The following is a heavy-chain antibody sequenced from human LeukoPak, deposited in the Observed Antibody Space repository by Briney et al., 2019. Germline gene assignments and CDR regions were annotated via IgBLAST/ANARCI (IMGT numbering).Heavy chain of an antibody. CDR2: ISSSSSYI. CDR3: ARPVGRDDFPSVQQKGYFDY. D-gene: IGHD3-3*01. Sequence: GGSLRLSCGASGFTFSSYSMNWVRQAPGKGLEWVSSISSSSSYIYYADSVKGRFTISRDNAKNSLYLQMNSLRAEDTAVYYCARPVGRDDFPSVQQKGYFDYWGQGTLVTVSS. V-gene: IGHV3-21*01. CDR1: GFTFSSYS. J-gene: IGHJ4*02.